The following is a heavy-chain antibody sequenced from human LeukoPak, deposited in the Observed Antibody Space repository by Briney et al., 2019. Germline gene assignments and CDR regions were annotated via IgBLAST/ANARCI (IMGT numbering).Heavy chain of an antibody. V-gene: IGHV4-61*01. J-gene: IGHJ4*02. D-gene: IGHD3-10*01. Sequence: SETLSLTCTVSGGSVSSGSYYWTWIRQPPGKGLEWIGYISYSGSTNYNPSLKSRVTISVDTSKNQFSLKLSSVTAADTAVYYCASGRFGELFPCYWGQGTLVTVSS. CDR2: ISYSGST. CDR3: ASGRFGELFPCY. CDR1: GGSVSSGSYY.